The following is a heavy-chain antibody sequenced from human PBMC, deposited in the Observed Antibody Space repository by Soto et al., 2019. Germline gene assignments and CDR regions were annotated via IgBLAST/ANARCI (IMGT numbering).Heavy chain of an antibody. CDR2: IYYSGST. Sequence: QVQLQESGPGLVKPSETLSLTCTVSGGSISNYYWRWIRQPPGKGLEWIGYIYYSGSTNYNPSLQTRVTMTGDTSKTQSAAKLTSVTAEHTSVYYCARRYARDLDYWGQGTLVTVTS. V-gene: IGHV4-59*01. CDR3: ARRYARDLDY. J-gene: IGHJ4*02. D-gene: IGHD2-8*01. CDR1: GGSISNYY.